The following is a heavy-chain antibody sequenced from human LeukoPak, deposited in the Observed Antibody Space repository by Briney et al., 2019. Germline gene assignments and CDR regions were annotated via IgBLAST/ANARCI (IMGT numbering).Heavy chain of an antibody. CDR1: GYSFTNSW. J-gene: IGHJ5*01. CDR2: IYPADSDI. V-gene: IGHV5-51*01. Sequence: GESLKTSRKGSGYSFTNSWIGWVRLMPGKGLEWMGIIYPADSDIRYSPSFQGQVTISADKSINTAYLQWSSLKASDTAMYYCARQEYCSGGSCYTWFDSWGQGTLVTVSS. D-gene: IGHD2-15*01. CDR3: ARQEYCSGGSCYTWFDS.